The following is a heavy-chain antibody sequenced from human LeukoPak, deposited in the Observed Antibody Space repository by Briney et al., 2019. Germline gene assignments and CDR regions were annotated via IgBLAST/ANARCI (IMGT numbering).Heavy chain of an antibody. CDR3: ARAGRMAAAGTREGDFDY. V-gene: IGHV3-30-3*01. J-gene: IGHJ4*02. CDR2: ISYDGSNK. D-gene: IGHD6-13*01. Sequence: PGGSLRLSCAASGFTFSSYAMHWVRQAPGKWLEWVAVISYDGSNKYYADSVKGRFTISRDNSKNTLYLQMNSLRAEDTAVYYCARAGRMAAAGTREGDFDYWGQGTLVTVSS. CDR1: GFTFSSYA.